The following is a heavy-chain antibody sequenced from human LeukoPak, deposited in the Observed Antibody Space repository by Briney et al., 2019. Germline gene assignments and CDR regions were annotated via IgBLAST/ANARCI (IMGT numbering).Heavy chain of an antibody. J-gene: IGHJ4*02. D-gene: IGHD5-12*01. CDR1: GGSFSGYY. CDR3: ARVRVELVATDYNRSFFDY. V-gene: IGHV4-34*01. CDR2: INHSGST. Sequence: SETLSLTCAVYGGSFSGYYWSWIRQPPGKGLEWIGEINHSGSTNYNPSLKSRVTISVATSKNQFSLKLSSVTAADTAVYYCARVRVELVATDYNRSFFDYWGQGTLVTVSS.